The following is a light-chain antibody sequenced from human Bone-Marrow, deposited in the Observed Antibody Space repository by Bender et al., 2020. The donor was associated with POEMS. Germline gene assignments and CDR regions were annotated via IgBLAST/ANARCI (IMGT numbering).Light chain of an antibody. J-gene: IGLJ2*01. CDR3: QSYDSSLSAMV. Sequence: QSALTQPRSVSGSPGQSVTISCTGTSSDVGGYNYVSWYQQHPGKAPRLMIFEVTKRPSGVPARFSGSKSGTSASLAITGLQAGDEADYYCQSYDSSLSAMVFGGGTKLTVL. CDR1: SSDVGGYNY. CDR2: EVT. V-gene: IGLV2-11*01.